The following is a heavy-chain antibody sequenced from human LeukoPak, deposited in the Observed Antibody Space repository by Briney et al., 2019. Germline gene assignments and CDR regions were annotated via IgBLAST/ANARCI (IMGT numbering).Heavy chain of an antibody. CDR2: ISGTHAGRQGTT. D-gene: IGHD5-18*01. Sequence: GGSPRLSCAASGFTFSTYDMSWVRQTPGKGLEWVSAISGTHAGRQGTTYYADSVKGRFTISRDDSKNTPYLQMHSLRAEDTAIYFCAKGGYFSYDMWGQGTKVTVSP. CDR3: AKGGYFSYDM. J-gene: IGHJ3*02. CDR1: GFTFSTYD. V-gene: IGHV3-23*01.